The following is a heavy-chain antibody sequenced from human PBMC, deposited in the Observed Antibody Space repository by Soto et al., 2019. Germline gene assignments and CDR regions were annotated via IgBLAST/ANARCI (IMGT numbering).Heavy chain of an antibody. CDR3: AKDAREYSSSSFDY. Sequence: GGSLRLSCAASGFTFDDYAMHWVRQAPGKGLEWVSGISWNSGSIGYADSVKGRFTISRDNAKNSLYLQMTSLRAEETAFYYCAKDAREYSSSSFDYWGQGTLVTVSS. CDR1: GFTFDDYA. D-gene: IGHD6-6*01. CDR2: ISWNSGSI. J-gene: IGHJ4*02. V-gene: IGHV3-9*01.